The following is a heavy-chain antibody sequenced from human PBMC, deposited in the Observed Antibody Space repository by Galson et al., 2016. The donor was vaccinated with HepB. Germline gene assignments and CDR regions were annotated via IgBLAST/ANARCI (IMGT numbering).Heavy chain of an antibody. Sequence: SLRLSCAASGFTFSDYYMSWIRQAPGKGLEWVSYITSSSSYTNYADSVKGRFTISRDNAKNSLYLQMNSLRAEDTAVYYCARSYYYDSMPFDYWGQGTLVTVSS. CDR1: GFTFSDYY. D-gene: IGHD3-22*01. CDR2: ITSSSSYT. J-gene: IGHJ4*02. CDR3: ARSYYYDSMPFDY. V-gene: IGHV3-11*06.